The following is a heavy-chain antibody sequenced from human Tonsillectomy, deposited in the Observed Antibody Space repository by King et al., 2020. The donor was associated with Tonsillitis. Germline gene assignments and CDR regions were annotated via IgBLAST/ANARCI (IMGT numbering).Heavy chain of an antibody. J-gene: IGHJ3*02. CDR3: AKDTVAGVREFRAVDI. CDR2: ISWNSGSI. Sequence: VQLVESGGGLVQPGRSLRLSCAASGFTFDDYAMHWVRHAPGKGLEWVSGISWNSGSIGYADSVKGRFTISRDNAKNSLYVQMNSLRAEDTALYYCAKDTVAGVREFRAVDIWGQGTMVTVSS. V-gene: IGHV3-9*01. D-gene: IGHD6-19*01. CDR1: GFTFDDYA.